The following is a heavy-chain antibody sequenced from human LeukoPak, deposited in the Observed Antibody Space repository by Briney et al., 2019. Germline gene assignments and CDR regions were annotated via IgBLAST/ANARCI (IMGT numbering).Heavy chain of an antibody. CDR1: GFTFSNYW. CDR2: IDQDGSEK. Sequence: GGSLRLSCAASGFTFSNYWMNWVRQAPGKGLEWVANIDQDGSEKYYVDSVKGRFTISRGNAKNSLYLQMNSLRAEDTALYHCARDYSPGHLLEWLSRVDNWFDPWGQGTLVTVSS. V-gene: IGHV3-7*03. J-gene: IGHJ5*02. D-gene: IGHD3-3*01. CDR3: ARDYSPGHLLEWLSRVDNWFDP.